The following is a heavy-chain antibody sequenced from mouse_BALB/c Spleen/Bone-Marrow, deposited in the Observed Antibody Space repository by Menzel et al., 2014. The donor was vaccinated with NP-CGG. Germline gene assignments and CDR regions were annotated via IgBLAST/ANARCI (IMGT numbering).Heavy chain of an antibody. CDR3: AHRYDVAMDY. J-gene: IGHJ4*01. V-gene: IGHV4-1*02. Sequence: EVKVVESGGGLVQPGGSLKLSCAASGFDFSRYWMSWVRQAPGKGLEWIGEINPDSSTINYTPSLKDKFIISRDNAKNTLYLQMSKARSEDTALYYCAHRYDVAMDYWGQGTSVTVSS. D-gene: IGHD2-14*01. CDR1: GFDFSRYW. CDR2: INPDSSTI.